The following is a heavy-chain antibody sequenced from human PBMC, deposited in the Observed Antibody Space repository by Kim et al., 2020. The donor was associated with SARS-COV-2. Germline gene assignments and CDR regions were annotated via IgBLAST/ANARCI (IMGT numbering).Heavy chain of an antibody. V-gene: IGHV3-30*04. CDR1: GFTFSSYA. Sequence: GRSLILSCAASGFTFSSYAMHWVRQAPGKGLEWVAVISYDGSNKYYVDSVKGRFTISRDNSKNTLYLQMNSLRAEDTAVYYCARDGHIVVVIAIAPYYYGMDVWGQGTTVTVSS. CDR2: ISYDGSNK. D-gene: IGHD2-21*01. CDR3: ARDGHIVVVIAIAPYYYGMDV. J-gene: IGHJ6*02.